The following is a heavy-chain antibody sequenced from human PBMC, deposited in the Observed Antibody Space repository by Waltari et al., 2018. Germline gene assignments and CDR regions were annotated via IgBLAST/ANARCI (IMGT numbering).Heavy chain of an antibody. Sequence: QVQLQESGPGLVKPSETLSLTCTVSGDSISSYYWSWIRQPPGKGSGWFGYIYSSWSTNYNPSLKSRVTLSIDTSKNQFSLKVNSVTAADTAVYYWARGGRGMSSGSDYWGQGTLVTVSS. D-gene: IGHD6-25*01. CDR3: ARGGRGMSSGSDY. J-gene: IGHJ4*02. CDR2: IYSSWST. CDR1: GDSISSYY. V-gene: IGHV4-59*01.